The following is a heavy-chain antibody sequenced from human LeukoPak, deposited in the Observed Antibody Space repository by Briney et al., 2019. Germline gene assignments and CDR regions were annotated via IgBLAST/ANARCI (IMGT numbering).Heavy chain of an antibody. CDR1: GGSISSGGYY. D-gene: IGHD4-11*01. Sequence: SETLSLTCTVSGGSISSGGYYWRWIRQHPGKGLEWIGSIYSSGTTYYNASLKSRVTISVDTSKNQFSLTLSSVTAADTAMFYCARGSDSSKHRSFDPWGQGTLVTVSS. CDR2: IYSSGTT. J-gene: IGHJ5*02. CDR3: ARGSDSSKHRSFDP. V-gene: IGHV4-31*03.